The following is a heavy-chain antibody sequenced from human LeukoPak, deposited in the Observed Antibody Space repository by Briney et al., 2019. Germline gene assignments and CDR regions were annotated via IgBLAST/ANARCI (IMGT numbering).Heavy chain of an antibody. CDR2: IYYSGST. CDR1: GGSISSSSYY. J-gene: IGHJ4*02. D-gene: IGHD3-22*01. V-gene: IGHV4-39*02. Sequence: PSETLSLTCTVSGGSISSSSYYWGWIRQPPGKGLEWIGSIYYSGSTYYNPSLKSRVTISVDTSKNQFSLKLSSVTAADTAVYYCAREGTYYYDSSGYRWSQGTLVTVSS. CDR3: AREGTYYYDSSGYR.